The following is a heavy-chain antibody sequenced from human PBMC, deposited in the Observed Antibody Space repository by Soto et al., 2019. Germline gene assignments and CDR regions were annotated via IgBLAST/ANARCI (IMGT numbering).Heavy chain of an antibody. CDR2: IYHRGST. V-gene: IGHV4-30-2*01. CDR3: ARARPHDYGPLDY. Sequence: NLYITISDSGRSIRSGGYYWSLIRQPTGKSLEGIAYIYHRGSTYYNPSLKSRVTLSVDRSKNHFSLKLISVTAADTAVYYCARARPHDYGPLDYWGQGILVT. J-gene: IGHJ4*02. CDR1: GRSIRSGGYY. D-gene: IGHD3-10*01.